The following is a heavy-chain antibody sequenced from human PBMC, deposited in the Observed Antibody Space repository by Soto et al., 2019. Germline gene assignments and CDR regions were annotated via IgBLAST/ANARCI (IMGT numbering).Heavy chain of an antibody. V-gene: IGHV3-23*01. CDR3: AKFSYDSSGYLFDY. J-gene: IGHJ4*02. CDR2: ISSSGGST. Sequence: GGSLRLSCAAAGFTFSSYAMSWIRQAPGKGLEWVSAISSSGGSTYYADSVKGRFTISRDNSKNTLYLQMNSLRAEDTAVYYCAKFSYDSSGYLFDYWGQGTLVTVSS. D-gene: IGHD3-22*01. CDR1: GFTFSSYA.